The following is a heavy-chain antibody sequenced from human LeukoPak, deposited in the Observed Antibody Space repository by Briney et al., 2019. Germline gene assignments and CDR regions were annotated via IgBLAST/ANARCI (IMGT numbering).Heavy chain of an antibody. V-gene: IGHV4-61*02. D-gene: IGHD3-10*01. J-gene: IGHJ5*02. CDR2: IHTSGST. Sequence: PSQTLSLTCTVSGGSITSSSYYWSWIRQPAGKALEWLGRIHTSGSTNYNPSLKSRVTISRDSAKNQFSLKLSSVTAADTAVYYCARGGYYGSGNDFRFDPWGQGTLVTVSS. CDR1: GGSITSSSYY. CDR3: ARGGYYGSGNDFRFDP.